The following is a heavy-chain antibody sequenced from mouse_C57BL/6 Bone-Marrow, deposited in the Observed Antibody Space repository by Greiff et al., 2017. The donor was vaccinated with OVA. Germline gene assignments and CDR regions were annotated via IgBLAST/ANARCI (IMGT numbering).Heavy chain of an antibody. CDR2: IDPENGDT. Sequence: VHVKQSGAELVRPGASVKLSCTASGFNIKDDYMHWVKQRPEQGLEWIGWIDPENGDTEYASKFQGKATITADTSSNTAYLQLSSLTSEDTAVYYCTTAGYYGSRDYAMDYWGQGTSVTVSS. CDR3: TTAGYYGSRDYAMDY. J-gene: IGHJ4*01. CDR1: GFNIKDDY. V-gene: IGHV14-4*01. D-gene: IGHD1-1*01.